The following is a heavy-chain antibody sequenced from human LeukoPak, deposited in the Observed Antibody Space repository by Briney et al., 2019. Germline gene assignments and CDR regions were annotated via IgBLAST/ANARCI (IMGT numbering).Heavy chain of an antibody. CDR2: IRYDGDNK. D-gene: IGHD6-19*01. Sequence: PGGSLRLSCAASGFTFSNFGMHWVRQAPGKGLEWVAFIRYDGDNKHYAVSVKGRFTISRDNSMDTLYLQMNSLRAEDTAMYYCAKGIAVAFAYYFDYWGQGTLVTVSS. V-gene: IGHV3-30*02. CDR3: AKGIAVAFAYYFDY. CDR1: GFTFSNFG. J-gene: IGHJ4*02.